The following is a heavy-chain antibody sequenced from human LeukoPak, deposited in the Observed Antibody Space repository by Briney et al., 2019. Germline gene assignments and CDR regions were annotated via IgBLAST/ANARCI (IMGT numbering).Heavy chain of an antibody. J-gene: IGHJ4*02. CDR1: GYTFTGYY. D-gene: IGHD1-26*01. V-gene: IGHV1-2*06. CDR3: ARGGGGSYYYFDY. CDR2: ITPNSGDT. Sequence: ASVKVSCKASGYTFTGYYIHWVRQAPGQGLEWMGRITPNSGDTKYAQKFQGGVTITRDTSISTAYVELSSLRSDDTAVYYCARGGGGSYYYFDYWGQGTLVTAPS.